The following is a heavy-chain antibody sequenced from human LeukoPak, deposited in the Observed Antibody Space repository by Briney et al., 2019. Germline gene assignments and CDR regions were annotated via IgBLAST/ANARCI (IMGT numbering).Heavy chain of an antibody. CDR2: IKQDGSEK. CDR1: GFTFSSYW. CDR3: ASRRFLEWLSSPFDY. Sequence: GGSLRLSCAASGFTFSSYWMRWVRQAPGKGLEWVANIKQDGSEKYYVDSVKGRFTISRDNAKNSLYLQMNSLRAEDTAVYYCASRRFLEWLSSPFDYWGQGTLVTVSS. V-gene: IGHV3-7*01. D-gene: IGHD3-3*01. J-gene: IGHJ4*02.